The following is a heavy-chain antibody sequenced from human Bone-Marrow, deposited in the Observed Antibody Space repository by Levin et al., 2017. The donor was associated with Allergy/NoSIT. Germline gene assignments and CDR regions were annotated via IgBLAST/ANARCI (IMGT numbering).Heavy chain of an antibody. CDR2: ISHRGGTT. Sequence: GESLKISCAASGFTFSDYAMSWVRQAPGKGLEWVASISHRGGTTFYADSVEGRFTISRDNSKSLLYLQMHSLRAGDTAVYYCANVPYFFDSGGSYYLEYFQHWGQGTLVSVSS. V-gene: IGHV3-23*01. J-gene: IGHJ1*01. CDR3: ANVPYFFDSGGSYYLEYFQH. CDR1: GFTFSDYA. D-gene: IGHD3-22*01.